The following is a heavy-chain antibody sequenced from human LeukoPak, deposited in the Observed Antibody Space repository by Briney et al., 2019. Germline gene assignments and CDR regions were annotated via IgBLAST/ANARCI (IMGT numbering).Heavy chain of an antibody. CDR1: GFTFSSYG. Sequence: GRSLTLSCAASGFTFSSYGMHWVRQAPGKGLEWVAVISYDGSNKYYADSVKGRFAISRDNSKNTLYLQMNSLRAEDTAVYYCAWKYSSSWYYLGYCGQGTLVTVSS. J-gene: IGHJ4*02. CDR2: ISYDGSNK. CDR3: AWKYSSSWYYLGY. V-gene: IGHV3-30*03. D-gene: IGHD6-13*01.